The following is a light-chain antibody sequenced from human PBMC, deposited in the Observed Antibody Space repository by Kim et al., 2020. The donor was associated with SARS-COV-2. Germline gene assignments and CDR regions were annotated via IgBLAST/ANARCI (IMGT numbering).Light chain of an antibody. CDR2: QDT. Sequence: SYELTQPPSVSVSAGQTASITCSGDKLGDQYACWYQQRPGQSPVLVIFQDTKRPSGIPERFSGSNSGNTATLTISGTQAMDEAVYYCQAWDSSTVVFGVG. CDR1: KLGDQY. V-gene: IGLV3-1*01. J-gene: IGLJ2*01. CDR3: QAWDSSTVV.